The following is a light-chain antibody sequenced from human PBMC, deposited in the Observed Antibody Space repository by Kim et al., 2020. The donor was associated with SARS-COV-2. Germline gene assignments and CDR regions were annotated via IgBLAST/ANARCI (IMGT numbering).Light chain of an antibody. V-gene: IGLV3-21*04. CDR2: DDS. J-gene: IGLJ3*02. Sequence: SYELSQPPSVSVAPGKTARITCGGNNIGRTSVHWYQQKPGQAPIVVIYDDSDRPSGTPERFSGSNSGNTATLTISRVEAGDEADYYCQVWGSSSDHWVFGGGTQLTV. CDR1: NIGRTS. CDR3: QVWGSSSDHWV.